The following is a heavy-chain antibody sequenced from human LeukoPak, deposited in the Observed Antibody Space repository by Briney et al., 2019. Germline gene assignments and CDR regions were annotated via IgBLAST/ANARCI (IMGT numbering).Heavy chain of an antibody. CDR3: ARRVYSSGWPWYFDL. V-gene: IGHV5-51*01. CDR1: GYTFATYW. D-gene: IGHD6-19*01. J-gene: IGHJ2*01. CDR2: IYPGDSDT. Sequence: GESLKISCKGSGYTFATYWIGWVRQMPGKGLEWMGIIYPGDSDTRYSPSFQGQVTISADKSISTAYLQWSSLKASDTAMYYCARRVYSSGWPWYFDLWGRGTLVTVSS.